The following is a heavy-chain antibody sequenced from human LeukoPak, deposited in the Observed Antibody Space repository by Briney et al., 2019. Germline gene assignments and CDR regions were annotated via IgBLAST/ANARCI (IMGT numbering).Heavy chain of an antibody. D-gene: IGHD5-18*01. J-gene: IGHJ4*02. CDR2: INSDGGST. CDR1: GFTFSSYW. V-gene: IGHV3-74*01. CDR3: ARATGYSYGYSRFDY. Sequence: GGSLRLSCAASGFTFSSYWMHWVRQAPGKGLVWVSRINSDGGSTSYVDFVKGRFTISRDNAKNTLYLQMNSLRAEDTAVYYCARATGYSYGYSRFDYWGQGTLVTVSS.